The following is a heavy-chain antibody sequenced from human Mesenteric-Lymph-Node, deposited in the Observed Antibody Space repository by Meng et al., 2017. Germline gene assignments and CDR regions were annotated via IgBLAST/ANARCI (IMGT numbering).Heavy chain of an antibody. CDR3: VRGSDYVWGT. Sequence: QVQQLESVPGLVKPPGTLSLTCSGASGSISSSHSHWWSWVRQPPGKGLEWIGEIHHSGNSNHKSSFKGRVSMSVDKSKNQFSLRLTSVTAADTAVYYCVRGSDYVWGTWGQGTLVTVSS. CDR1: SGSISSSHSHW. D-gene: IGHD3-16*01. J-gene: IGHJ5*02. CDR2: IHHSGNS. V-gene: IGHV4-4*03.